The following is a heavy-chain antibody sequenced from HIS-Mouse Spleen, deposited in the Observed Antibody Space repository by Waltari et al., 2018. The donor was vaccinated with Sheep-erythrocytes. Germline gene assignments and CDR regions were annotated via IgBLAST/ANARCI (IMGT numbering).Heavy chain of an antibody. CDR1: GYSFTSYW. CDR2: TYPGDSET. D-gene: IGHD3-3*01. J-gene: IGHJ3*02. Sequence: EVQLVQSGAEVKKPGESLKISCKGSGYSFTSYWIGWVRQMPGKGLEWMGVTYPGDSETRYSPSFQGQVTTSADKSISTAYLQWSSLKASDTAMYYCARGPVLRFLEWLPTDAFDIWGQGTMVTVSS. V-gene: IGHV5-51*03. CDR3: ARGPVLRFLEWLPTDAFDI.